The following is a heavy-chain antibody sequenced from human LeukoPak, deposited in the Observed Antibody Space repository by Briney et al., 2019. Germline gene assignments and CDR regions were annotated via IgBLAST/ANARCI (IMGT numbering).Heavy chain of an antibody. V-gene: IGHV1-8*02. CDR3: ARVTAAGTWTFDI. CDR2: MNPISGNT. D-gene: IGHD6-13*01. CDR1: GDTFIIND. Sequence: ASVKVSCKASGDTFIINDINWVRQATGQGLEWMGWMNPISGNTGYAQKFQGRVTMTRNISITTAYMELTDLRSEDTAVYYCARVTAAGTWTFDIWGQGTTVTVSS. J-gene: IGHJ3*02.